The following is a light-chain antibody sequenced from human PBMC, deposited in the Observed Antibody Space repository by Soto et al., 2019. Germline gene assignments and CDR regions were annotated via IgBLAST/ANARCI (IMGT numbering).Light chain of an antibody. CDR3: SSYAGSNNV. CDR2: EVS. J-gene: IGLJ1*01. V-gene: IGLV2-8*01. CDR1: SSDVGGYNY. Sequence: QSVLTQPPSASGSPGQSVTISCTGTSSDVGGYNYVSWYQQHPDKAPKLMIYEVSKRPSGVPDRFSGSKSGNTASLTVSGLQAEDEADYYCSSYAGSNNVFGTG.